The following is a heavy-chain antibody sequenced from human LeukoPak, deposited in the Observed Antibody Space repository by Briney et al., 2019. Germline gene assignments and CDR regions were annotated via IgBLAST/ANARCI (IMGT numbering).Heavy chain of an antibody. V-gene: IGHV5-51*01. J-gene: IGHJ2*01. CDR3: ARPRIAAAGTYWYFDL. D-gene: IGHD6-13*01. Sequence: GESLKISCKGSGYSFTSYWIGWVRQMPGKGLEWMGIIYPGDSDTRYSPSFQGQVTISADKSISTAYLQWSSLKASDTAMYYCARPRIAAAGTYWYFDLWGRGTLVTVSS. CDR1: GYSFTSYW. CDR2: IYPGDSDT.